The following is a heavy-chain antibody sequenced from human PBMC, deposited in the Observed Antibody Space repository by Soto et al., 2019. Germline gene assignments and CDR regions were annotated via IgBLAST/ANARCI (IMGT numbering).Heavy chain of an antibody. CDR1: GFTFSSYA. CDR3: ARRGPGTYFDY. D-gene: IGHD6-13*01. Sequence: EVQLLESGGGLVQPGGSLRLSCAASGFTFSSYAMRWVRQAPGKGLEWVSAISGSGGSTYYADSVKGRFTISRATSKHTLYLQMNSLRADDTVVYYCARRGPGTYFDYWGQGNLVTVSS. V-gene: IGHV3-23*01. J-gene: IGHJ4*02. CDR2: ISGSGGST.